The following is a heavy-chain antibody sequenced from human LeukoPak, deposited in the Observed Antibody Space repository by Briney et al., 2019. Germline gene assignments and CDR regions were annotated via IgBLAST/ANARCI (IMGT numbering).Heavy chain of an antibody. CDR2: IYYSGYT. CDR3: ARTTMVRGTYYMDV. J-gene: IGHJ6*03. D-gene: IGHD3-10*01. Sequence: PSETLSLTCAVYGGSLSSYYWSWIRQPPGKGLEWIGCIYYSGYTNYKSSLKSRVTISVDTSKNQFSLKLSSVTAADTAVYYCARTTMVRGTYYMDVWGKGTTVTVSS. V-gene: IGHV4-59*01. CDR1: GGSLSSYY.